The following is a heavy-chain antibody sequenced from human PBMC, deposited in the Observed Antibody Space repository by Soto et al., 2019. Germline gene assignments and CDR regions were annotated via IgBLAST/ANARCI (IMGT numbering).Heavy chain of an antibody. V-gene: IGHV3-7*01. CDR3: VRDFLGPFNI. Sequence: EVQLVESGGGLVQPGGSPRLSCAASGFTFSSYWMCWVRQAPGKGLEWVANIKQDGSEKYYVDSVKGRFTISRDNAKNSLSLQMNSLRAEDTAVYYCVRDFLGPFNIWGQGTMVTVSS. CDR2: IKQDGSEK. CDR1: GFTFSSYW. D-gene: IGHD3-10*01. J-gene: IGHJ3*02.